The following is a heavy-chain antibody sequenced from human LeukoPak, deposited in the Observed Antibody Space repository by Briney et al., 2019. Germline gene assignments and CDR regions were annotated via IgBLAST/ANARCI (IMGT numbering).Heavy chain of an antibody. CDR2: IYYSGST. Sequence: PSQTLSLTCTVSGGSISSGGYYWSWIRQHPGKGLEWIGYIYYSGSTNYNPSLKSRVTISVDTSKNQFSLKLSSVTAADTAVYYCARVRRGDGYNIGPTYYFDYWGQGTLVTVSS. CDR3: ARVRRGDGYNIGPTYYFDY. D-gene: IGHD5-12*01. CDR1: GGSISSGGYY. J-gene: IGHJ4*02. V-gene: IGHV4-61*08.